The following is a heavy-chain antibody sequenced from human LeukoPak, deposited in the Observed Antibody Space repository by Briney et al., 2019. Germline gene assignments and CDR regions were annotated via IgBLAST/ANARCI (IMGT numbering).Heavy chain of an antibody. D-gene: IGHD2-15*01. J-gene: IGHJ6*02. Sequence: QTLSLTCAISGDSVSSNSAAWGWVRQSPSRGLEWLGRTYYRSKWYNDYAVSVKSRITINPDTSKNQFSLQLNSVTPEDTAVYYCASLGYWGDWGFVDVWGQGTTVTVSS. CDR3: ASLGYWGDWGFVDV. V-gene: IGHV6-1*01. CDR1: GDSVSSNSAA. CDR2: TYYRSKWYN.